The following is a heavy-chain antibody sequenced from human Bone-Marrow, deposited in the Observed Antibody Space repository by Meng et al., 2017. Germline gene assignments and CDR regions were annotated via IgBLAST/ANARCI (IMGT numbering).Heavy chain of an antibody. Sequence: GGSISSRNWWSWVRQPPGKGLEWIGEIYHSGSTNYNPSLKSRVTISVDKSKNQFSLKLSSVTAADTAVYYCARPWNVEWEGEDNWFDPWGQGTLVTVSS. V-gene: IGHV4-4*02. CDR1: GGSISSRNW. J-gene: IGHJ5*02. CDR2: IYHSGST. CDR3: ARPWNVEWEGEDNWFDP. D-gene: IGHD1-1*01.